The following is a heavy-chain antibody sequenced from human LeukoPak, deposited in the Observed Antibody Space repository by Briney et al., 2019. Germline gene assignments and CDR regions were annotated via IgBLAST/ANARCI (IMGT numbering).Heavy chain of an antibody. CDR2: INPGGGST. J-gene: IGHJ4*02. Sequence: ASVKVSCKPSGYTFTSYYMHWVRQAPGQGLEWMGIINPGGGSTSYAQKFQGRVTMTRDMSTSTVYMELSSLRSEDTAVYYCARALVYCSGGSCPAPYYFDYWGKGTLVTVSP. D-gene: IGHD2-15*01. CDR3: ARALVYCSGGSCPAPYYFDY. CDR1: GYTFTSYY. V-gene: IGHV1-46*01.